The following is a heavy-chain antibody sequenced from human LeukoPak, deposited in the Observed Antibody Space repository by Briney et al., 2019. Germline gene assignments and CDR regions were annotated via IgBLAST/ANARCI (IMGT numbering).Heavy chain of an antibody. V-gene: IGHV3-23*01. J-gene: IGHJ4*02. CDR2: VSGSGAST. CDR3: AKIRDSGYCRSSTCYLDY. D-gene: IGHD2-2*03. Sequence: GGSLRLSCAASGFTFSSYAMSWVRQAPGKGLEWVSAVSGSGASTYYPDSVKGRFTISRDNSKNTLYLQMNSLRAEDTAVYYCAKIRDSGYCRSSTCYLDYWGQGTLVTVSS. CDR1: GFTFSSYA.